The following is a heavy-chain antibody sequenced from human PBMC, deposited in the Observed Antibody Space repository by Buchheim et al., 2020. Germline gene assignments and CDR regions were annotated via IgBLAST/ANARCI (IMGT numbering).Heavy chain of an antibody. CDR1: GFTFSDYW. J-gene: IGHJ4*02. V-gene: IGHV3-7*04. CDR2: IKQEGSER. Sequence: EVQLVDSGGDLVQPGGSLRLSCEASGFTFSDYWMSWVRQAPGKGPEWVASIKQEGSERHYVDSVKGRFTTSSENGRTSLFLQMNSLRGEDTAVYYCARGRRHFDYWGQGTL. CDR3: ARGRRHFDY.